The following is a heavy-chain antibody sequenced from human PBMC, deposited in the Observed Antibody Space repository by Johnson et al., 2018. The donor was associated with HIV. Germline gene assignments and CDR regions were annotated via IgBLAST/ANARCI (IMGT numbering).Heavy chain of an antibody. Sequence: VQLVESGGGLVQPGRSLRLSCAASGFTFSSHHMHWVRQAPGKGLEHVSAISGNGGSTYYANSVKGRFTISRDNFKNTLYLQMGSLTAEDMAVYYCARRRYSTSWQEAFDIWGRGTMVTVSS. CDR3: ARRRYSTSWQEAFDI. V-gene: IGHV3-64*01. CDR1: GFTFSSHH. CDR2: ISGNGGST. J-gene: IGHJ3*02. D-gene: IGHD6-13*01.